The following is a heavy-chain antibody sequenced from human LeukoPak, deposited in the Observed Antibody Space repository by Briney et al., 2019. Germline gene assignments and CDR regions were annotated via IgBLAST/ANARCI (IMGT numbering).Heavy chain of an antibody. CDR3: AELGITMIGGV. V-gene: IGHV3-11*04. D-gene: IGHD3-10*02. Sequence: GGSLRLSCAASGFTFSDFWMSWVRQAPGKGLEWVSYISSSGSTIYYADSVKGRFTISRDNAKNSLYLQMNSLRAEDTAVYYCAELGITMIGGVWGKGTTVTISS. CDR1: GFTFSDFW. CDR2: ISSSGSTI. J-gene: IGHJ6*04.